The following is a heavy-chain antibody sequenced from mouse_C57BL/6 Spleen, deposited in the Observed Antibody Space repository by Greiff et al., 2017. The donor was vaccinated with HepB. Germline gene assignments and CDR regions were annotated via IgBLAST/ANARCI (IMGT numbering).Heavy chain of an antibody. CDR3: ARHEWLPYYYAMDY. CDR1: GFTFSSYG. CDR2: ISSGGSYT. Sequence: EVQLVESGGDLVKPGGSLKLSCAASGFTFSSYGMSWVRQTPDKRLEWVATISSGGSYTYYPDSVKGRFTISRDNAKNTRYLQMSSLKSEDTAMYYCARHEWLPYYYAMDYWGQGTSVTVSS. V-gene: IGHV5-6*01. D-gene: IGHD2-2*01. J-gene: IGHJ4*01.